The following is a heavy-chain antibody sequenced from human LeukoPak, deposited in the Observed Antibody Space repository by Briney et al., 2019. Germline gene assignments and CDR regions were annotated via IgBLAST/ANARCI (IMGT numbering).Heavy chain of an antibody. CDR1: GYAFTSYG. J-gene: IGHJ4*02. CDR3: ARTNITMIVVVTPTSIDY. V-gene: IGHV1-18*01. Sequence: ASVKVSCKASGYAFTSYGINWVRQAPGQGLEWMGWISAYNGNTNYAQKLQGRVTMTTDTSTSTAYMELRSLRSDDTAVYYCARTNITMIVVVTPTSIDYWGQGTLVTVSS. CDR2: ISAYNGNT. D-gene: IGHD3-22*01.